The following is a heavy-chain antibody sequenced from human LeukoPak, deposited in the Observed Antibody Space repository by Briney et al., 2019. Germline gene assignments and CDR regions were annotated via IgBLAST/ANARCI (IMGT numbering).Heavy chain of an antibody. D-gene: IGHD2-21*02. V-gene: IGHV5-10-1*01. Sequence: GESLKISCKGSGYSFTSYWIAWVRQMPGKGLEWMGKIDPSDSYTNYNPSFQGHVTISADKSISTAYLRWSSLKASDTAMYYCARHAPCGGDCYSYFDYWGQGTLVTVSS. CDR1: GYSFTSYW. CDR2: IDPSDSYT. CDR3: ARHAPCGGDCYSYFDY. J-gene: IGHJ4*02.